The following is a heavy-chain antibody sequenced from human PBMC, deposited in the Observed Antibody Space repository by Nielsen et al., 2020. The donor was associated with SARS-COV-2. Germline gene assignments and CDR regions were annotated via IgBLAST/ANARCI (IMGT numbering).Heavy chain of an antibody. CDR2: INEDGSVV. Sequence: GESLKISCAASGLIFSSSWMVWVRQAPGKGLEWVAKINEDGSVVNYVDSVKGRFTISRDNAGKSLYLQMNSLRAEDTAVYYCARDAAYSRFDYWGQGTLVTVSS. J-gene: IGHJ4*02. V-gene: IGHV3-7*05. CDR1: GLIFSSSW. D-gene: IGHD4-11*01. CDR3: ARDAAYSRFDY.